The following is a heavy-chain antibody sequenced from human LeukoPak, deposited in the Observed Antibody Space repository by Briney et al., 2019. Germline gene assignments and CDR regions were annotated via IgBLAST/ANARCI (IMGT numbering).Heavy chain of an antibody. J-gene: IGHJ6*03. CDR1: GGSISSSSYY. V-gene: IGHV4-30-2*01. CDR3: ARDFAYYYYMDV. D-gene: IGHD3-3*01. CDR2: IYHSGST. Sequence: SETLSLTCTVSGGSISSSSYYWGWIRQPPGKGLEWIGYIYHSGSTYYNPSLKSRVTISVDRSKNQFSLKLSSVTAADTAVYYCARDFAYYYYMDVWGKGTTVTVSS.